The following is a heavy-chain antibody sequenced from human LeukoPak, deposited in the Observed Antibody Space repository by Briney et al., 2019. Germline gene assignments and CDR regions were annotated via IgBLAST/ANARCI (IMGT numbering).Heavy chain of an antibody. D-gene: IGHD6-13*01. CDR2: IKVDGSEK. CDR3: ARRRGDSSSWSYFDY. J-gene: IGHJ4*02. CDR1: GFTFSTYW. Sequence: GGSLRLSCAASGFTFSTYWMSWVRLTPEKGLECVANIKVDGSEKYYVDSVKGRFTISRDNAKNSLYLQMNSLRAEDTAVYYCARRRGDSSSWSYFDYWGQGTLVTVSS. V-gene: IGHV3-7*01.